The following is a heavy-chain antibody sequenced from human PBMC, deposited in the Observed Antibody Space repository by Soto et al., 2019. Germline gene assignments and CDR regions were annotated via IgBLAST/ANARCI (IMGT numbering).Heavy chain of an antibody. CDR2: IYYSGST. CDR1: GGSISSSSYY. J-gene: IGHJ4*02. CDR3: ARRVRVYFDY. Sequence: SETLSLTCTVSGGSISSSSYYWGWIRQPPGKGLEWIGSIYYSGSTYYNPSLKSRVTISVDTSKNQFSLKLSSVTAADTAVYCCARRVRVYFDYWGQGTLVTVSS. V-gene: IGHV4-39*01.